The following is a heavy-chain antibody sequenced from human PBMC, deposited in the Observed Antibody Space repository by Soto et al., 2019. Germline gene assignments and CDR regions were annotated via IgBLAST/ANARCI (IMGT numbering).Heavy chain of an antibody. V-gene: IGHV3-30-3*01. CDR3: ARDRTRTYYDILTGYYDPYYYYGMDV. CDR1: GFTFSSYA. J-gene: IGHJ6*02. CDR2: ISYDGSNK. D-gene: IGHD3-9*01. Sequence: GGSLRLSCAASGFTFSSYAMHWVRQAPGKGLEWVAVISYDGSNKYYADSVKGRFTISRDNSKNTLYLQMISLRAEDTAVYYCARDRTRTYYDILTGYYDPYYYYGMDVWGQGTTVTVSS.